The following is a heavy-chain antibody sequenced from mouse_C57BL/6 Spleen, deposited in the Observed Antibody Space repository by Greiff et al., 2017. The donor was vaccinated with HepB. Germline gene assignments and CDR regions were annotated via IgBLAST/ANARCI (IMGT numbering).Heavy chain of an antibody. Sequence: QVQLQQSGAELVRPGASVKLSCKASGYTFTDYYINWVKQRPGQGLEWIARIYPGSGNTYYNEKFKGKATLTAEKSSSTAYMQLSSLTSEDSAVYFCAREDLRFPWFAYWGQGTLVTVSA. CDR1: GYTFTDYY. V-gene: IGHV1-76*01. CDR2: IYPGSGNT. CDR3: AREDLRFPWFAY. D-gene: IGHD1-1*01. J-gene: IGHJ3*01.